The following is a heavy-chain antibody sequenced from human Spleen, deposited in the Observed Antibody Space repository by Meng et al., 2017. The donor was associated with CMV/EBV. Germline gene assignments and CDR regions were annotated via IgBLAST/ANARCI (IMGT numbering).Heavy chain of an antibody. CDR2: MHHSGAT. Sequence: SETLSLTCALSGDSFSSNYWWSWVRQAPGKGLEWIGEMHHSGATTYNPSLKSRVTFSLDGSKTEFSLKLSSVTAADTAVYHCTRNGHYSLDCWSQGTLVTVSS. D-gene: IGHD3-22*01. CDR1: GDSFSSNYW. CDR3: TRNGHYSLDC. J-gene: IGHJ4*02. V-gene: IGHV4-4*02.